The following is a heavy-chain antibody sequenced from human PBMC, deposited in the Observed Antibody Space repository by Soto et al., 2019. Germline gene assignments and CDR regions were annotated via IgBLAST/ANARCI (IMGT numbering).Heavy chain of an antibody. CDR3: AVSTGSSQYYFDY. CDR1: GGSISSGDYY. J-gene: IGHJ4*02. Sequence: PSETLSLTCTVSGGSISSGDYYWSWIRQPPGKGLEWIGYIYYSGTTNYNPSLKSRVTISIDTSKNHFSLNLNSVTAADTAVYYCAVSTGSSQYYFDYWGQGALVTVSS. CDR2: IYYSGTT. D-gene: IGHD6-6*01. V-gene: IGHV4-61*03.